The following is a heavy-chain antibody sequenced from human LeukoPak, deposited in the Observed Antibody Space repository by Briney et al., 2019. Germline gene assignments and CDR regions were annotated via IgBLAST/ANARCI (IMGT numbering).Heavy chain of an antibody. V-gene: IGHV4-34*01. J-gene: IGHJ4*02. CDR2: INHSGST. CDR3: ARARSLYDFWSGYYGNYFDY. D-gene: IGHD3-3*01. CDR1: GGSFSGYY. Sequence: PSETLSLTCAVYGGSFSGYYWSWTRQPPGKGLEWIGEINHSGSTNYNPSLKSRVTISVDTSKNQFSLKLSPVTAADTAVYYCARARSLYDFWSGYYGNYFDYWGQGTLVTVSS.